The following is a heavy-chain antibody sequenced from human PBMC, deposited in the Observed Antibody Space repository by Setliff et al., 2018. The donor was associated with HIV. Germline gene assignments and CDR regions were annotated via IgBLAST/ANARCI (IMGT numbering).Heavy chain of an antibody. D-gene: IGHD6-19*01. V-gene: IGHV5-51*01. CDR1: GYSFTSYW. J-gene: IGHJ6*03. Sequence: HGASLKISCKGSGYSFTSYWIGWVRQMPGKGLEWMGIIYPGDSDTRYSPSFQGQVTISADKSISTAYLQWSSLKASDTAMYYCARQHSSGWFNDYDYMDVWGKGTTVTVSS. CDR2: IYPGDSDT. CDR3: ARQHSSGWFNDYDYMDV.